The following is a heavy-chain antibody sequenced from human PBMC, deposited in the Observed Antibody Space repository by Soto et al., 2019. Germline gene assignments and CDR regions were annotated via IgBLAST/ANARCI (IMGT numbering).Heavy chain of an antibody. CDR1: GFTFSSYS. J-gene: IGHJ6*03. D-gene: IGHD5-12*01. V-gene: IGHV3-21*01. Sequence: GGSLRLSCAASGFTFSSYSMNWVRQAPGKGLEWVSSISSSSSYIYYADSVKGRFTISRDNAKNSLYLQMNSLRAEDTAVYYCARGYTATILPTYYYYYYMDVWGKGTTVTVSS. CDR3: ARGYTATILPTYYYYYYMDV. CDR2: ISSSSSYI.